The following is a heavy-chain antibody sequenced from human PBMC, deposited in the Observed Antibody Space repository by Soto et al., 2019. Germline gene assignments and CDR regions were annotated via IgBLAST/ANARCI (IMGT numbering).Heavy chain of an antibody. Sequence: PPETLSLTCSVSGGSMRSYYWNWVRQPAGKGLEWIGRIYSRGDTNYNPSVKSRVTMSVDTSKNEFSLRLNSVTAADTAVYYCAGIGEDVYYGMDVWGQGTTVTVSS. J-gene: IGHJ6*02. D-gene: IGHD2-21*01. V-gene: IGHV4-4*07. CDR3: AGIGEDVYYGMDV. CDR2: IYSRGDT. CDR1: GGSMRSYY.